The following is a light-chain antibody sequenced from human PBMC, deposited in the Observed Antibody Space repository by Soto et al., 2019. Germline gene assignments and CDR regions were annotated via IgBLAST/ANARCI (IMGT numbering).Light chain of an antibody. CDR3: QQYYSTPWT. J-gene: IGKJ1*01. CDR1: QSVLYSSNNENY. CDR2: WAS. V-gene: IGKV4-1*01. Sequence: DIVMTQSPDSLAVSLGERATINCKSSQSVLYSSNNENYLTWYQQKPGQPPKLLIYWASTRESGVPDRFSGSGSGKDFTLTISSLQAEDVAVYYCQQYYSTPWTFGQGTKVEIK.